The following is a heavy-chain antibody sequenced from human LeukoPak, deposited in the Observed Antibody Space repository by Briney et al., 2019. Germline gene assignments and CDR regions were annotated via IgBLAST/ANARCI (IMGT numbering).Heavy chain of an antibody. CDR1: GFTFSNYA. CDR2: ISGSGHTS. D-gene: IGHD3-10*01. J-gene: IGHJ4*02. CDR3: APGDWYFDY. V-gene: IGHV3-23*01. Sequence: PGGSLRLSCATSGFTFSNYAMSWVRQVPGKGLEWVSTISGSGHTSYYADSVQGRFTISRDNSKNTYFLQMKSLRAEDTAVYYCAPGDWYFDYWGQGTLVTVSS.